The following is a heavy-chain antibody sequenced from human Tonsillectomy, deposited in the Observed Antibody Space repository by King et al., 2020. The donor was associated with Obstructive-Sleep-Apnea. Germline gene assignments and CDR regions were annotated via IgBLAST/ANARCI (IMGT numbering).Heavy chain of an antibody. D-gene: IGHD5-12*01. CDR1: GGTFSSYA. CDR2: IIPNLGIT. CDR3: ARVVATLSNVHAVDI. J-gene: IGHJ3*02. Sequence: QLVQSGAEVKKPGSSVKVSCKASGGTFSSYAISWVRQAPGQGLEWMGRIIPNLGITNYAQKFQGRVTITADKSTSTAYMELSSLRSEDTAVYYCARVVATLSNVHAVDIWGQGTMGTVS. V-gene: IGHV1-69*04.